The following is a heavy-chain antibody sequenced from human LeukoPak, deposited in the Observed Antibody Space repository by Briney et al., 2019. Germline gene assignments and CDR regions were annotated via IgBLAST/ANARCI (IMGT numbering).Heavy chain of an antibody. CDR1: GFIFPNAW. D-gene: IGHD3-10*01. CDR2: IKNKNSGRTT. J-gene: IGHJ1*01. Sequence: PGGSLRLSCAASGFIFPNAWMHWVRQAPGKGLEWVGRIKNKNSGRTTNYIAPVKGRFTISRDDSRNTVYLEMDSLKTDDTAIYYCLTDGGLLPYYFTYWGQGTLVTVSS. CDR3: LTDGGLLPYYFTY. V-gene: IGHV3-15*01.